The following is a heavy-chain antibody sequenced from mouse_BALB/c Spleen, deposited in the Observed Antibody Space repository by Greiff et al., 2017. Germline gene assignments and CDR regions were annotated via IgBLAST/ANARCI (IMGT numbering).Heavy chain of an antibody. Sequence: VQLQQSGAELVKPGASVKLSCTASGFNIKDTYMHWVKQRPEQGLEWIGRIDPANGNTKYDPKCQGKATITADTSSNTAYLQRSSLTSEDTAVYYCARGDYDGLDYWGQGTTLTVSS. CDR2: IDPANGNT. V-gene: IGHV14-3*02. CDR3: ARGDYDGLDY. D-gene: IGHD2-4*01. J-gene: IGHJ2*01. CDR1: GFNIKDTY.